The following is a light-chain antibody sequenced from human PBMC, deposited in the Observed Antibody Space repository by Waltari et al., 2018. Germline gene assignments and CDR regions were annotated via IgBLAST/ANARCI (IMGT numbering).Light chain of an antibody. Sequence: DIQMTQSPSTLSASVGERVTITCRASQSISSWLAWYQQKSGKAPKLMIYKASSLESGVPSRFSGSGSGTEFTLTISSLQPDDFATYYCQQYNSYPLTFGGGTKVEIK. CDR3: QQYNSYPLT. V-gene: IGKV1-5*03. CDR2: KAS. CDR1: QSISSW. J-gene: IGKJ4*01.